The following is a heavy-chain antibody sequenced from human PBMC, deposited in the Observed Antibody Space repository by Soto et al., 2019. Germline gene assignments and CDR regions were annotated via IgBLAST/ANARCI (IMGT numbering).Heavy chain of an antibody. Sequence: SVKVSCKASGGTVSSYAISWVRQAPGQGLEWMGGIIPIFGTANYAQKFQGRVTITADESTSTAYMGLSSLRSEDTAVYYCARAVYYDSSGKNYRGGYGMDVWGQGTTVTVSS. J-gene: IGHJ6*02. CDR1: GGTVSSYA. V-gene: IGHV1-69*13. CDR3: ARAVYYDSSGKNYRGGYGMDV. CDR2: IIPIFGTA. D-gene: IGHD3-22*01.